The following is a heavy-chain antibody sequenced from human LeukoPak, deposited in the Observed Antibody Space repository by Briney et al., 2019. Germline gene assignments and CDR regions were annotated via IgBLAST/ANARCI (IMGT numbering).Heavy chain of an antibody. V-gene: IGHV1-18*01. D-gene: IGHD3/OR15-3a*01. Sequence: ASVKVSCKASGGTFSSYAISWVRQAPGQGPEWVGWIGPRIGETNYAQEYQGRLTMSTDTSTSTAFMELRSLRSNDTAVYYCARDQSPGLFDYWGQGTLVTVSS. CDR1: GGTFSSYA. J-gene: IGHJ4*02. CDR2: IGPRIGET. CDR3: ARDQSPGLFDY.